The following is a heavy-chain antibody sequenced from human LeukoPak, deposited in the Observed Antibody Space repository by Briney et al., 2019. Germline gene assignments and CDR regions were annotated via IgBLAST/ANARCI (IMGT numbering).Heavy chain of an antibody. CDR1: GFTVSSNY. CDR3: AKESRGSSPEF. CDR2: ITGSGDDA. D-gene: IGHD1-26*01. J-gene: IGHJ1*01. Sequence: PGGSLRLSCAASGFTVSSNYMSWVRQAPGKGLEWVSAITGSGDDAYYADSVHGRFTMSRDNSKSTLYLQMSSLRVEDTAVYYCAKESRGSSPEFWGQGTLVTVSS. V-gene: IGHV3-23*01.